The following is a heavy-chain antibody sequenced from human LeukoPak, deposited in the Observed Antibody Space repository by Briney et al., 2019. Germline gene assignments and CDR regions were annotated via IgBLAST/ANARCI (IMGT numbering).Heavy chain of an antibody. J-gene: IGHJ4*02. CDR1: GGSISSYY. Sequence: SETLSLTCTVSGGSISSYYWSWIRQPPGKGLEWIGYIYYSGSTNYNPSLKSQVTISVDTSKNQFSLKLSSVTAADTAVYYCARGSVSSGYYSDDYWGQGTLVTVSS. CDR2: IYYSGST. CDR3: ARGSVSSGYYSDDY. D-gene: IGHD3-22*01. V-gene: IGHV4-59*01.